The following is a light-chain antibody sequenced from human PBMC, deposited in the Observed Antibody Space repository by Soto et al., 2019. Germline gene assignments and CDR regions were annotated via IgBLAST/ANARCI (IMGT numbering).Light chain of an antibody. CDR2: DAS. Sequence: TQIPHSPSTLPTTVRHSVTITCRASKSISSWLAWYQQKPGKAPKLLIFDASSLENGVPSRFSGSGSGTEFTLTISSLQPDDFATYYCQQYNSYSTSGHRTNV. V-gene: IGKV1-5*01. CDR3: QQYNSYST. CDR1: KSISSW. J-gene: IGKJ1*01.